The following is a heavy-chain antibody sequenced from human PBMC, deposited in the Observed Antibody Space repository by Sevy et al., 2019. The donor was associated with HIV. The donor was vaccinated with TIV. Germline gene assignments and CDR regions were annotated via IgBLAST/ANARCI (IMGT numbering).Heavy chain of an antibody. CDR3: ARALRFSEWSPPGDYYYYAMDV. Sequence: ASVKVSCKASGGTFSSYAISWVRQAPGQGLEWMGGIIPIFGTANYAQKFQGRVTITADESTSTAYMELSSLRSEDTAMYYCARALRFSEWSPPGDYYYYAMDVWGQGTTVTVSS. V-gene: IGHV1-69*13. CDR2: IIPIFGTA. D-gene: IGHD3-3*01. J-gene: IGHJ6*02. CDR1: GGTFSSYA.